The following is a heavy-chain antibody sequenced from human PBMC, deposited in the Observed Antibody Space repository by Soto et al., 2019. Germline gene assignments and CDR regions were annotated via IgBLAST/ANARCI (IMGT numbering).Heavy chain of an antibody. Sequence: SVKVSCKASGGSFSSDAFGWVRQAPGQGLEWMGGIIPTSGTANYAQRFQGRATMTADESTSTAYMELSSLTSEDTAVYFCARGQGYCSGGICYYYYYGMDVWGQGTTVTVSS. CDR2: IIPTSGTA. J-gene: IGHJ6*02. V-gene: IGHV1-69*13. D-gene: IGHD2-15*01. CDR1: GGSFSSDA. CDR3: ARGQGYCSGGICYYYYYGMDV.